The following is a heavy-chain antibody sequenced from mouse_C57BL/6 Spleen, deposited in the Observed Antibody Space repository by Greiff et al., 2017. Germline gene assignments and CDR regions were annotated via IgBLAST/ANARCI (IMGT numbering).Heavy chain of an antibody. J-gene: IGHJ3*01. CDR2: IDPENGDT. CDR1: GFNIKDDY. Sequence: EVQLQQSGAELVRPGASVKLSCTASGFNIKDDYMHWVKQRPEQGLEWIGWIDPENGDTEYASKFQGKATITADTSSNTAYLQLSSLTSEDTAVYYCTTSWIYYGNYARAWFAYWGQGTLVTVSA. CDR3: TTSWIYYGNYARAWFAY. V-gene: IGHV14-4*01. D-gene: IGHD2-1*01.